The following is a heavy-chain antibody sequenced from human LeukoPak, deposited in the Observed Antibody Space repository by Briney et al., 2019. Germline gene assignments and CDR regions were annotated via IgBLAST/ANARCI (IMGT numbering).Heavy chain of an antibody. CDR1: GFTFSDYN. Sequence: GGSLRLSCAASGFTFSDYNMNWVRQAVGKGLEWVSSLSNGRSYIYYADSVKGRFTISRDKAKNSLFLQMNSLRAEDTAVYYCGRLGNPSWYEPIDYWGQGTLVTVSS. CDR2: LSNGRSYI. V-gene: IGHV3-21*01. J-gene: IGHJ4*02. CDR3: GRLGNPSWYEPIDY. D-gene: IGHD6-13*01.